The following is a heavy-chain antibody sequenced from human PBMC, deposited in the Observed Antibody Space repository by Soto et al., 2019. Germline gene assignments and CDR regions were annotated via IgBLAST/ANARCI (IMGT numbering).Heavy chain of an antibody. Sequence: QVQLVQSGLEVKKPGASVKVSCKASGYTFSSFGITWVRQAPGQGLEWRGWINTYNGNTNYEQKLQGRVTMTRDTSTTIAYMELRSLRSDDTAVYYCARDHSLKYGRGGAFDIWGQGTMVSVSS. CDR2: INTYNGNT. CDR1: GYTFSSFG. V-gene: IGHV1-18*04. CDR3: ARDHSLKYGRGGAFDI. J-gene: IGHJ3*02. D-gene: IGHD3-16*01.